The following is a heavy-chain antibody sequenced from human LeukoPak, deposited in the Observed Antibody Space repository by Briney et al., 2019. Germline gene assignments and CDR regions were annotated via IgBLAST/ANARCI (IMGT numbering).Heavy chain of an antibody. D-gene: IGHD6-13*01. CDR1: GFSVSSFS. CDR2: ITWSSNI. CDR3: AKAFLPRSYSSSWYFDY. Sequence: GSLRLSCAASGFSVSSFSMNWVRQAPGKGLEWVSHITWSSNIYYADSVKGRSTISRDNSKNTLYLQMNSLRAEDTAVYYCAKAFLPRSYSSSWYFDYWGQGTLVTVSS. J-gene: IGHJ4*02. V-gene: IGHV3-48*01.